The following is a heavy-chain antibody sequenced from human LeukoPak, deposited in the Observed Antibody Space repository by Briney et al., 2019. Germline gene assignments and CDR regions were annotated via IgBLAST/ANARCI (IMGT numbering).Heavy chain of an antibody. V-gene: IGHV4-59*01. CDR1: GGSISSYY. CDR2: IYYSGST. CDR3: AREWSAFDF. D-gene: IGHD3-3*01. Sequence: SETLSLTCTVSGGSISSYYWSWIRQSPGKGLEWLGYIYYSGSTNYNPALKSRVTISVDTSKNQFSLKLNSVTAADTAVYYCAREWSAFDFWGQGTMVTVSS. J-gene: IGHJ3*01.